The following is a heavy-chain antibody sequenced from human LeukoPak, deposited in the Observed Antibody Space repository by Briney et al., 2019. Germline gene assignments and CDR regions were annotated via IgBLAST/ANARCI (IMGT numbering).Heavy chain of an antibody. CDR2: IIPILGIA. D-gene: IGHD2-15*01. Sequence: GASVKVSCKASGGTFSSYAISWARQAPGQGLEWMGRIIPILGIANYAQKFQGRVTITADKSTSTAYMELSSLRSEDTAVYYCARAVVAAPPSWFDPWGQGTLVTVSS. CDR1: GGTFSSYA. J-gene: IGHJ5*02. CDR3: ARAVVAAPPSWFDP. V-gene: IGHV1-69*04.